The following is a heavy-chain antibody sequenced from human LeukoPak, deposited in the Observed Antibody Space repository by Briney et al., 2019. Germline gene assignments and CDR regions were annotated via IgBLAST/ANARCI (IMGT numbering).Heavy chain of an antibody. V-gene: IGHV1-8*01. D-gene: IGHD1-1*01. CDR3: ARASTTGTTWGDP. Sequence: ASVTVSCKASGYTFTSYDINWVRQATGQGLEWMGWMNPNSGNTGYAQKFQGRVTMTRNTSISTAYMELSSLRSEDTAVYYCARASTTGTTWGDPWGQGTLVTVSS. J-gene: IGHJ5*02. CDR2: MNPNSGNT. CDR1: GYTFTSYD.